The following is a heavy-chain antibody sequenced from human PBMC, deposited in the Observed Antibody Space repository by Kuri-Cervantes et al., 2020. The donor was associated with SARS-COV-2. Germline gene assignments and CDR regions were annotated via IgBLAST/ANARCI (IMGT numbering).Heavy chain of an antibody. CDR3: ARGAANYYYIDV. D-gene: IGHD3-16*01. J-gene: IGHJ6*03. Sequence: SLSLTCVASGFTFSNYVIHWVRQAPGKGLEWVAVIWYDGDNEYYAGSVKGRFTISRDNSKNTVSLHMNSLRAEDTAVYYCARGAANYYYIDVWGKGSTVTVSS. CDR2: IWYDGDNE. CDR1: GFTFSNYV. V-gene: IGHV3-33*08.